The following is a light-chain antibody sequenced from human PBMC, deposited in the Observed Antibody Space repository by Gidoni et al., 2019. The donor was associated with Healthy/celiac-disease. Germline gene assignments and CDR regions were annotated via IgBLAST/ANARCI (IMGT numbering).Light chain of an antibody. CDR2: NAS. CDR1: QRVSSY. Sequence: EIVLTQSPATLSLSPGERATLTCRASQRVSSYLAWYQQKPGQAPRLLIYNASNRATGIPARFSGSGSGTDFTLTIGSLEPEDFAVYYCQQRSNWPPLTFGQGTRLEIK. J-gene: IGKJ5*01. V-gene: IGKV3-11*01. CDR3: QQRSNWPPLT.